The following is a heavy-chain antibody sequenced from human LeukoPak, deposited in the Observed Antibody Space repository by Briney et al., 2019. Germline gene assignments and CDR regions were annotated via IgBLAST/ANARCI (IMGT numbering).Heavy chain of an antibody. CDR1: GYTFTSYG. Sequence: ASVKVSCKASGYTFTSYGISWGRQAPGQGLERMGWISAYNGNTNYAQKLQGRVNMTTDTSTSTAYMELRSLRSDDTAVYYCARGFLDDLPDYWGQGTLVTVSS. D-gene: IGHD2-2*03. V-gene: IGHV1-18*01. J-gene: IGHJ4*02. CDR3: ARGFLDDLPDY. CDR2: ISAYNGNT.